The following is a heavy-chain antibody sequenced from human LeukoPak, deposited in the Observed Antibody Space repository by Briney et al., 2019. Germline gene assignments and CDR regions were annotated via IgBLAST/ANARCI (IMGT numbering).Heavy chain of an antibody. CDR2: ISGSGGST. V-gene: IGHV3-23*01. CDR3: AKEIARGYSLFDY. CDR1: GFTFSSYW. J-gene: IGHJ4*02. D-gene: IGHD5-18*01. Sequence: GGSLRLSCAASGFTFSSYWMHWVRQAPGKGLVWVSAISGSGGSTYCADSVKGRFTISRDNSKNTLYLQMNSLRAEDTAVYYCAKEIARGYSLFDYWGQGTLVTVSS.